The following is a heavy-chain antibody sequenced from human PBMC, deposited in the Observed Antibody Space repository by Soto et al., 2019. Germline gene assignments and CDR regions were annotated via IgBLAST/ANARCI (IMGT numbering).Heavy chain of an antibody. CDR1: GFTFTNAR. CDR3: TTDQIY. CDR2: VKTKTDGGTT. V-gene: IGHV3-15*01. J-gene: IGHJ4*02. Sequence: EVQLVESGGGLVRPGGSLRLSCAASGFTFTNARMSWVRQAPGKGLEWVGHVKTKTDGGTTDYAAPVKGRFTISRDDSKNTLYLQMNSRKTEDTAMYYCTTDQIYWGQGTLVTVSS.